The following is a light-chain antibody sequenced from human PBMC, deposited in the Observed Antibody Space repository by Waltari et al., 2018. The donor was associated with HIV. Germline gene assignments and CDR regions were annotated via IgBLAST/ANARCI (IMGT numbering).Light chain of an antibody. CDR1: SPNLGAGYH. CDR2: GNS. V-gene: IGLV1-40*01. Sequence: QSVLTQPPSVSGAPGPRVTLSCTGRSPNLGAGYHINWSQQLPGTPPQPLIYGNSNRPSGVPDRFSGSKSGTSASLAITGLQAEDEADYHCQSHDSSLSGYVFGTGTKVTVL. CDR3: QSHDSSLSGYV. J-gene: IGLJ1*01.